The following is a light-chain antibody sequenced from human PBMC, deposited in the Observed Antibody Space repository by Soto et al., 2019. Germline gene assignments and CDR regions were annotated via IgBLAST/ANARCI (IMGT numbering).Light chain of an antibody. CDR1: ASNLGAGYD. J-gene: IGLJ1*01. CDR2: ANS. CDR3: QSYDSSMIVSKV. V-gene: IGLV1-40*01. Sequence: SLLTQPPSVSGAPGQRVTISCFGSASNLGAGYDVQCYQQFPGTDPQLLIYANSARPSGVPDRFSGSKSGTSASLAITGLQAEDEADYYCQSYDSSMIVSKVFGTGTKVTVL.